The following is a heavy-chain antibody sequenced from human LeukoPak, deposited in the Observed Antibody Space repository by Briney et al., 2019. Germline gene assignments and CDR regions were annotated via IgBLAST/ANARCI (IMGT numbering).Heavy chain of an antibody. D-gene: IGHD6-19*01. J-gene: IGHJ4*02. V-gene: IGHV3-21*04. CDR2: ISSTSTYI. CDR3: AKDIRVVSGWYEDY. Sequence: KTGGSLRLSCAASGLTFSAYSMTWVRQAPGKGLEWVSSISSTSTYIYYADSLRGRFTISRDNAKNSLFLQMNSLRAEDTAVYYCAKDIRVVSGWYEDYWGQGTLVTVSS. CDR1: GLTFSAYS.